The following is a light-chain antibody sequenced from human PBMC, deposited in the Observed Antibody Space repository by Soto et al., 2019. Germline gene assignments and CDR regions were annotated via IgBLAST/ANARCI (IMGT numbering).Light chain of an antibody. J-gene: IGKJ1*01. CDR3: HQYYTWPRT. CDR2: GAS. Sequence: EIVLTQSPGTLSLSPGERATLSCRASQSVSSNLAWYQQKPGQAPRLLIYGASTRATGIPARFSGSGSGTEFTLTISSLQSEDIAVYYCHQYYTWPRTFGQGTKVDIK. CDR1: QSVSSN. V-gene: IGKV3-15*01.